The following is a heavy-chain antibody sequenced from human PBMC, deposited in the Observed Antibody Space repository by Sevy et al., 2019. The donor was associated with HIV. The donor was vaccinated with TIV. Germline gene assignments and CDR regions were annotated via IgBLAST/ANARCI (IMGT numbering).Heavy chain of an antibody. CDR3: ARDLGPS. V-gene: IGHV4-61*02. J-gene: IGHJ5*02. CDR1: GASISSGSY. CDR2: IYTSGTT. Sequence: SETLSLTCTVSGASISSGSYWTWIRQPAGKGLEWIGRIYTSGTTNYNPSLKSRLTLSLDTSKDQFSLKLTSVTAADTAVYYCARDLGPSWGQGTLVTVSS.